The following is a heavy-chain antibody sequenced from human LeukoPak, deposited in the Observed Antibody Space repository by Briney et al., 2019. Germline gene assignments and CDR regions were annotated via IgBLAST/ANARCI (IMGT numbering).Heavy chain of an antibody. CDR2: NNSSGSTI. D-gene: IGHD5-12*01. CDR3: ARDPLRLGSGYDYHFDY. V-gene: IGHV3-11*01. J-gene: IGHJ4*02. CDR1: GFTFSDHY. Sequence: GSLRPSCAASGFTFSDHYNRWIRQAPGKGAEWVFLNNSSGSTIYYADSVKGRFTISRDNAKNSLYLQMNSLRAEDTAVYYCARDPLRLGSGYDYHFDYWGQGTLVTVSS.